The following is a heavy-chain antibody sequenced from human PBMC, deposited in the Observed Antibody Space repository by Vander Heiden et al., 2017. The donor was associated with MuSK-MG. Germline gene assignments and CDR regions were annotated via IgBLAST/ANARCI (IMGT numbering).Heavy chain of an antibody. J-gene: IGHJ6*02. D-gene: IGHD2-15*01. CDR3: ARMDGVVAARHYFYHGMGV. CDR1: GGSFSSGGYY. Sequence: QVQLQESGPGLVKPSQTLSLTCTVSGGSFSSGGYYWSWIRQHPGQGLEWIGSIYYKGSAYYKPSLKRRVSISVDTSKNELSLKVTSLTAADTAVYYCARMDGVVAARHYFYHGMGVWGQGTTVTVSS. V-gene: IGHV4-31*03. CDR2: IYYKGSA.